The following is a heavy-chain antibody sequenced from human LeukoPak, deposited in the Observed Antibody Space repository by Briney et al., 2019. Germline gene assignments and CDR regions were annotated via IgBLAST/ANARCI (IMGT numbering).Heavy chain of an antibody. D-gene: IGHD5-18*01. Sequence: PSETLSLTCIVSDYSISNGYYWGWIRQPPGKGLEWIGEINHSGSTNYNPSLKSRVTISVDTSKNQFSLKLSSVTAADTAVYYCAREGYSYGFVAFDIWGQGTMVTVSS. V-gene: IGHV4-38-2*02. CDR2: INHSGST. J-gene: IGHJ3*02. CDR3: AREGYSYGFVAFDI. CDR1: DYSISNGYY.